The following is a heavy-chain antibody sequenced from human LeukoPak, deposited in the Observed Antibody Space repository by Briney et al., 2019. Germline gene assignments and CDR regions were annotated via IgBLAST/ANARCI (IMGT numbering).Heavy chain of an antibody. CDR3: ATVQNTQPPQLDY. CDR2: ISSGRTQV. Sequence: KPGGSLRLSCAVSGIRFTLYTMSWVRQPPGKGLEWVASISSGRTQVYYSASVKGRFIICRDHAKNSAYVQMTGLRAEDTAVYFCATVQNTQPPQLDYWGQGTLVTVSS. CDR1: GIRFTLYT. J-gene: IGHJ4*02. V-gene: IGHV3-21*06. D-gene: IGHD5-24*01.